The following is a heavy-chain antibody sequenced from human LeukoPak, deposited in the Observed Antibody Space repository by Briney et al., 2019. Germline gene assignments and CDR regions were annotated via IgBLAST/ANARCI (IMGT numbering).Heavy chain of an antibody. CDR2: IYSGGST. Sequence: GGSLRLSCVASGFTVSSNYMSWVRQAPGKGLEWVSVIYSGGSTYYADSVKGRFTISRDNSKNTLYLQMNSLRAEDTAVYYCARDPRGGRGFDYWGQGTLVTVSS. D-gene: IGHD1-26*01. V-gene: IGHV3-53*01. CDR1: GFTVSSNY. CDR3: ARDPRGGRGFDY. J-gene: IGHJ4*02.